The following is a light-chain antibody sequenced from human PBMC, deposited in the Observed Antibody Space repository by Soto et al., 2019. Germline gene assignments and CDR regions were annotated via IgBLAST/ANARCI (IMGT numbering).Light chain of an antibody. CDR3: AAWDDSLTGFVV. J-gene: IGLJ2*01. CDR1: SSNIGSNT. CDR2: RND. Sequence: QLVLTQPPSASGTPGQRVTISCSGGSSNIGSNTVNWYQQLPGTAPKLLIYRNDQRPSGVPDRFSGSKSGTSASLAISGLQSEDEADYYWAAWDDSLTGFVVFGGGTKLTVL. V-gene: IGLV1-44*01.